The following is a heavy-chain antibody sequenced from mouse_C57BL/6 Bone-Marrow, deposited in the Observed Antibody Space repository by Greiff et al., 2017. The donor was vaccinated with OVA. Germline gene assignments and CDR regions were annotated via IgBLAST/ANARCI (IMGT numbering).Heavy chain of an antibody. D-gene: IGHD1-1*01. V-gene: IGHV5-4*03. CDR1: GFTFSSYA. Sequence: EVKVVESGGGLVKPGGSLKLSCAASGFTFSSYAMSWVRQTPEKRLEWVATISDGGSYTYYPDNVKGRFTISRDNAKNNLYLQMSHLKSEDTAMYYCARGATVNAYWGQGTLVTVSA. CDR3: ARGATVNAY. J-gene: IGHJ3*01. CDR2: ISDGGSYT.